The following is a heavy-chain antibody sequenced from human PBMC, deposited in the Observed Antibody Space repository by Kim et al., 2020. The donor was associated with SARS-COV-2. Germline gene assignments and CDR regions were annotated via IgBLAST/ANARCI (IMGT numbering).Heavy chain of an antibody. J-gene: IGHJ4*02. CDR1: GFTFDDYA. CDR2: ISWNSGSI. Sequence: GGSLRLSCAASGFTFDDYAMHWVRQAPGKGLEWVSGISWNSGSIGYADSVKGRFTISRDNAKNSLYLQMNSLRAEDTALYYCAKALTWNDALFDYWGQGTLVTVSS. D-gene: IGHD1-1*01. CDR3: AKALTWNDALFDY. V-gene: IGHV3-9*01.